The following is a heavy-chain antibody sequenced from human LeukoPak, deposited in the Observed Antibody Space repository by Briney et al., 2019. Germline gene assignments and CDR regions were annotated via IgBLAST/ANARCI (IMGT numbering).Heavy chain of an antibody. CDR2: INHSGST. D-gene: IGHD5-24*01. V-gene: IGHV4-34*01. CDR3: ARGRGRWLQGGNDY. Sequence: WIGEINHSGSTNYNPSLKSRVTISVDTSKNQFSLKLSSVTVADTAVYYCARGRGRWLQGGNDYWGQGTLVTVSS. J-gene: IGHJ4*02.